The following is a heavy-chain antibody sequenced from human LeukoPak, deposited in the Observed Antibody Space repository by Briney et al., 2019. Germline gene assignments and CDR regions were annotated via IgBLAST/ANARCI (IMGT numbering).Heavy chain of an antibody. CDR2: ISCSGSTI. Sequence: PGGSLRLSCAASGFTFSNYEMNWVRQAPGKGLEWISYISCSGSTIHYAASVKGRFTFSSDNAKNSLYLQMNGLRAEDTAVYYCARLGYNYGYWGQGTLVTVSS. CDR3: ARLGYNYGY. D-gene: IGHD5-18*01. V-gene: IGHV3-48*03. CDR1: GFTFSNYE. J-gene: IGHJ4*02.